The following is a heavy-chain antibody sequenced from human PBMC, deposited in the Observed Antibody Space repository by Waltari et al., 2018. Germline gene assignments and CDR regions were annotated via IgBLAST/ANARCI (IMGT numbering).Heavy chain of an antibody. CDR1: GYSFTTYW. CDR3: AREKGYSSGNFDY. D-gene: IGHD6-19*01. Sequence: EVQLVQSGAEVKKPGESLKISCQGSGYSFTTYWIGWVRQRPGKGLEWLGFIYPEDSDTRYSPSFQGQVTISADKSISTTYLQWNTLKASDTAMYYCAREKGYSSGNFDYWGQGTLVTVSS. CDR2: IYPEDSDT. V-gene: IGHV5-51*01. J-gene: IGHJ4*02.